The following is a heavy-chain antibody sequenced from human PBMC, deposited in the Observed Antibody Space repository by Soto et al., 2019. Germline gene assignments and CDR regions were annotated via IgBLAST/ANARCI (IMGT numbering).Heavy chain of an antibody. CDR1: GGSISSGGSY. CDR2: IYYSGST. Sequence: PSETLSLTCTVSGGSISSGGSYWSWIRQHPGKGLEWIGYIYYSGSTYYNPSLKSRVTISVDTSKNQFSLKLSSVTAADTAVYYCARIATYYDFWSGYYTGTSYYYGMDVWGQGTTVTVSS. J-gene: IGHJ6*02. D-gene: IGHD3-3*01. CDR3: ARIATYYDFWSGYYTGTSYYYGMDV. V-gene: IGHV4-31*03.